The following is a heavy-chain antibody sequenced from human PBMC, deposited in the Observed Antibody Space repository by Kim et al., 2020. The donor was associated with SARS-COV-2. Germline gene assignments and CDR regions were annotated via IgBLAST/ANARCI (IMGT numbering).Heavy chain of an antibody. V-gene: IGHV3-9*01. CDR3: AKGYNSFGVLTGYYQDY. J-gene: IGHJ4*02. CDR2: INWNSGSI. CDR1: GFTFGDYA. D-gene: IGHD3-9*01. Sequence: GGSLRLSCAASGFTFGDYAMHWVRQGPGKGLEWVSGINWNSGSIGYADSVKGRFTISRDNAKNSLYLQMNSLKTEDTAFYYCAKGYNSFGVLTGYYQDYWGQGTLVTVSS.